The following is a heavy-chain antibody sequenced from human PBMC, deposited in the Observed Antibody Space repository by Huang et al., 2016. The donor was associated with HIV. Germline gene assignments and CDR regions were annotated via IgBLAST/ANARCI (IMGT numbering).Heavy chain of an antibody. D-gene: IGHD3-22*01. V-gene: IGHV4-39*01. CDR3: ASAFYYDTTGGFDY. J-gene: IGHJ4*02. CDR1: GGSISSNIYY. Sequence: QLQLQESGPGLVKPSGTLSLTCTVSGGSISSNIYYWGWIRKPPGKGLEWIGSIFFRGSTYYNPSLTSRVTISADTSRNQFSLKWTSVTAADAAVYYCASAFYYDTTGGFDYWGQGTLVTVSS. CDR2: IFFRGST.